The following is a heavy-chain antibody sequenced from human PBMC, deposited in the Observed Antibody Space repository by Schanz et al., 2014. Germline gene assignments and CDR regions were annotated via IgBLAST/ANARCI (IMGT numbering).Heavy chain of an antibody. J-gene: IGHJ4*01. CDR3: ATQYCSGTTCYTDSWDH. CDR1: GFTFRSHA. D-gene: IGHD2-2*02. V-gene: IGHV3-30*07. CDR2: ISHDGSKK. Sequence: VQLVESGGGLVKPGRSLRLSCAASGFTFRSHAMHWVRQAPGKGLEWGAVISHDGSKKYYADSVKGRFTISRDNSRNTLYLQMTSLRAEDTAVYYCATQYCSGTTCYTDSWDHWGQGTLVTVSS.